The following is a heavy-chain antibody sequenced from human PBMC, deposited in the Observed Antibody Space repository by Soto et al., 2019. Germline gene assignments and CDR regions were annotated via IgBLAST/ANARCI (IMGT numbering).Heavy chain of an antibody. J-gene: IGHJ6*02. V-gene: IGHV1-2*04. Sequence: ASVKVSCKASGYTFTGYYMHWVRQAPGQGLEWMGWINPNSGGTNYAQKFQGWVTMTRDTSISTAYMELSRLRSDDTAVYYCARVNGGNTTSGYYYYDGMDVWGQGTTVTVSS. D-gene: IGHD2-15*01. CDR3: ARVNGGNTTSGYYYYDGMDV. CDR1: GYTFTGYY. CDR2: INPNSGGT.